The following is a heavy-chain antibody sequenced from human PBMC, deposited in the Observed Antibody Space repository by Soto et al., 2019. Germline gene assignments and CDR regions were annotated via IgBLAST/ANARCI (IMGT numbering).Heavy chain of an antibody. Sequence: SVKVSCKASGGTFSSYAISWVRQAPGQGLEWMGGIIPIFGTANYAQKFQGRVTITADKSTSTAYMELSSLRSEDTAVYYCAREGLSNYDFWSGYFLFDPWGQGTLVTVSS. CDR2: IIPIFGTA. CDR3: AREGLSNYDFWSGYFLFDP. D-gene: IGHD3-3*01. J-gene: IGHJ5*02. V-gene: IGHV1-69*06. CDR1: GGTFSSYA.